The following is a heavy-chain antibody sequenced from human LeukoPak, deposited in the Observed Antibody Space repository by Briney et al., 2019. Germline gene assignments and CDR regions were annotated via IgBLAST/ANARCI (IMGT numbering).Heavy chain of an antibody. J-gene: IGHJ4*02. D-gene: IGHD3-10*01. CDR3: ATDLTMVRGTKHNY. CDR2: FDPEDGET. V-gene: IGHV1-24*01. CDR1: GYTLTELS. Sequence: GASVKVSCKVSGYTLTELSMHWVRQAPGKGLEWMGGFDPEDGETIYAQKFQGRVTMTEDTSTDTAYMELSSLRSEDTAVYYCATDLTMVRGTKHNYWGQGTLVTVSS.